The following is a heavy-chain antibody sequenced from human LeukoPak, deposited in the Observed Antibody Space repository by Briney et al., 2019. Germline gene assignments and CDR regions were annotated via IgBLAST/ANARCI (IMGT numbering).Heavy chain of an antibody. D-gene: IGHD3-10*01. CDR1: GGTFSSYA. V-gene: IGHV1-69*01. CDR3: ARSATWFGELGDFDY. CDR2: IIPIFGTA. Sequence: SVTVSCTASGGTFSSYAISWVRQAPGQGLEWMGGIIPIFGTANYAQKFQGRVTITADESTSTAYMELSSLRSEDTAVYYCARSATWFGELGDFDYWGQGTLVTVSS. J-gene: IGHJ4*02.